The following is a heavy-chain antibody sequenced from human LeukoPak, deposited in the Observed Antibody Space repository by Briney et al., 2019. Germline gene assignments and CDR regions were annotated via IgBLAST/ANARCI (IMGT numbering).Heavy chain of an antibody. Sequence: PSETLSLTCTVSGGSTSSYYWSWIRQPPGKGLEWIGYIYYSGSTNYNPSLKSRVTISVDTSKNQFSLELSSVTAADTAVYYCASSLTSSGWYYFDYWGQGTLVTVSS. D-gene: IGHD6-19*01. V-gene: IGHV4-59*01. CDR2: IYYSGST. J-gene: IGHJ4*02. CDR3: ASSLTSSGWYYFDY. CDR1: GGSTSSYY.